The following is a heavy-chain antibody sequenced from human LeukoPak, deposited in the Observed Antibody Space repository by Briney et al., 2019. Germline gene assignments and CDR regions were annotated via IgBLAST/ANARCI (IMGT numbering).Heavy chain of an antibody. CDR1: GGTVSDGSISSYY. J-gene: IGHJ5*02. CDR2: FYNSGST. CDR3: ARNTSSSPWFDP. D-gene: IGHD6-6*01. V-gene: IGHV4-61*01. Sequence: SETLSLTCTVSGGTVSDGSISSYYWSWIRQPPGKGLEWIGFFYNSGSTNYNPSLKSRVTISVDTSKNQFSLKLSSVTAADTAVYYCARNTSSSPWFDPWGQGTLVTVSS.